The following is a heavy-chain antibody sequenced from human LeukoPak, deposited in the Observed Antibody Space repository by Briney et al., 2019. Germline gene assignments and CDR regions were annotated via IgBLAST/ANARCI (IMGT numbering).Heavy chain of an antibody. CDR3: AKEGTAAGTVYFDY. V-gene: IGHV3-30*02. J-gene: IGHJ4*02. CDR2: IRYDGSNK. CDR1: GFTFSSYV. D-gene: IGHD6-13*01. Sequence: GGSLRLSCAASGFTFSSYVMHWVRQAPGKGLEWVAFIRYDGSNKYYADSVKGRFTISRDNSKNTLYLQMNSLRAEDTAVYYCAKEGTAAGTVYFDYWGQGTLVTVSS.